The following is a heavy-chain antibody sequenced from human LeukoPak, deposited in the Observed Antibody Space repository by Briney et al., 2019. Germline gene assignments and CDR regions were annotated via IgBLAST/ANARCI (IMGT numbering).Heavy chain of an antibody. V-gene: IGHV3-23*01. D-gene: IGHD3-22*01. CDR1: GFTFSSYA. CDR2: ISGSGGST. CDR3: AKDAFDSSHYVLS. J-gene: IGHJ4*02. Sequence: GGSLRPSCAASGFTFSSYAMSWVRQAPGKGLDWVSAISGSGGSTYYADSVKGRFTISRDNSKNTLYLQMNSLRAEDTAVYFCAKDAFDSSHYVLSWGQGTLVTVSS.